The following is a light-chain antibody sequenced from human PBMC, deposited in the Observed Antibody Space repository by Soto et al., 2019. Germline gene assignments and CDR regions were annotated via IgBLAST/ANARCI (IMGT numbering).Light chain of an antibody. CDR1: QSVSSY. V-gene: IGKV3-11*01. Sequence: EIVLTQSPATLSLSPGERATLSCRASQSVSSYLAWYQQKPGQAPRLLIYDASNRATGIPARFSGSGSGTDFTLTISSLEPEDFAVYYCQQRSNWPPTWTFGQGTTV. CDR2: DAS. J-gene: IGKJ1*01. CDR3: QQRSNWPPTWT.